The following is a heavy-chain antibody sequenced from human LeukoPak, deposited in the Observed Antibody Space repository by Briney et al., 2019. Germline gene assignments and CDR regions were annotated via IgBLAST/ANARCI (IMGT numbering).Heavy chain of an antibody. Sequence: GGSLRLSCTASGFTFGDYAMSWFRQAPGKGLEWVGFIRSKAYGGTTEYAASVKGRFTIPRDDSKSIAYLQMNSLKTEDTAVYYCTRAPGPEGYCSGGSCFRLYFDYWGQGTLVTVSS. J-gene: IGHJ4*02. CDR2: IRSKAYGGTT. D-gene: IGHD2-15*01. CDR1: GFTFGDYA. CDR3: TRAPGPEGYCSGGSCFRLYFDY. V-gene: IGHV3-49*03.